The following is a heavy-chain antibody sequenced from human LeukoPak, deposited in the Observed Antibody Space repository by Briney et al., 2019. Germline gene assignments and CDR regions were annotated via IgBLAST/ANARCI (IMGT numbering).Heavy chain of an antibody. CDR3: SKRSGAGGDFGSFEY. D-gene: IGHD1-14*01. CDR1: GFTFSSYA. V-gene: IGHV3-23*01. J-gene: IGHJ4*02. CDR2: IGVSGGNT. Sequence: GVSLRLSCAASGFTFSSYAMSWVRQAPGKGLEWVSSIGVSGGNTYYADSVKGRFTVSRDNSKNTLFLQMNTLRAEDTAIYYCSKRSGAGGDFGSFEYWGQGTLVTVSS.